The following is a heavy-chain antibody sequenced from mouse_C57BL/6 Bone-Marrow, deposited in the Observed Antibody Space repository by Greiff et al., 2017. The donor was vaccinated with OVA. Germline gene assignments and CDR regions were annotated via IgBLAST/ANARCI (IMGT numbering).Heavy chain of an antibody. D-gene: IGHD2-4*01. CDR1: GYTFTSYG. CDR2: IYPRSGNT. Sequence: VQLQQSGAELARPGASVKLSCKASGYTFTSYGISWVKQRTGQGLEWIGEIYPRSGNTYYNEKFKGKATLTADKSSSTAYMELRSLTSEDSAVYFCAREGIYYDYAWFAYWGQGTLVTVSA. V-gene: IGHV1-81*01. CDR3: AREGIYYDYAWFAY. J-gene: IGHJ3*01.